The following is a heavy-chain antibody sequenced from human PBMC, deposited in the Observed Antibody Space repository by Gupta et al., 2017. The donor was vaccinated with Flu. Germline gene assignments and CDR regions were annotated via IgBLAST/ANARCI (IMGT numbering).Heavy chain of an antibody. D-gene: IGHD2-15*01. CDR1: GGPFSGYY. CDR3: ARGIVVVVAAMYYFDY. CDR2: INHSGST. J-gene: IGHJ4*02. Sequence: QVQLQQWGAGLLKPSETLSLTCAVYGGPFSGYYWSWIRQPPGKGLEWIGEINHSGSTNYNPSLKSRVTISVDTSKNQFSLKLSSVTAADTAVYYCARGIVVVVAAMYYFDYWGQGTLVTVSS. V-gene: IGHV4-34*01.